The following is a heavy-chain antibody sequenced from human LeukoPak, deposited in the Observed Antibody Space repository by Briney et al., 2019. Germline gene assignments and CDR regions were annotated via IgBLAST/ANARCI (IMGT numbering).Heavy chain of an antibody. CDR1: GFTFSSYG. CDR2: ISYDGSNK. Sequence: PGGSLRLSCAASGFTFSSYGMHWVRQAPGKGLEWVAVISYDGSNKYYADSVKGRFTISRDNSKNTLYLQMNSLRAEDTAVYYCARLLKRRLNPVDPYGSGSYMFYYYYYMDVWGKGTTVTISS. CDR3: ARLLKRRLNPVDPYGSGSYMFYYYYYMDV. J-gene: IGHJ6*03. D-gene: IGHD3-10*01. V-gene: IGHV3-30*03.